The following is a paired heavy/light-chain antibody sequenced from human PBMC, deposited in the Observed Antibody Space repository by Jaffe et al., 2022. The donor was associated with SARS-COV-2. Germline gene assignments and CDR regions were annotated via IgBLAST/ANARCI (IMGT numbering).Heavy chain of an antibody. J-gene: IGHJ4*02. CDR3: FSHCSGGSCYSD. V-gene: IGHV3-30*04. CDR2: ISYDGSDK. CDR1: RFTFSIYA. D-gene: IGHD2-15*01. Sequence: QVQLVESGGGVVQPGMSLRLSCEASRFTFSIYAMHWVRQAPGKGLEWVAVISYDGSDKYYADSVKGRFTISRDNSKNTLYLQMNSLIAEDTAVYYCFSHCSGGSCYSDWGQGTLVTVSS.
Light chain of an antibody. Sequence: QSALTQPRSVSGSPGQSVTISCTGTSSDVGGYYYVSWYQQHPGKAPKLMIYDVNKRPSGVPDRFSGSKSGNTASLTVSGLQAEDEADYYCSSYAGNYIFVFGTGTKVTVL. J-gene: IGLJ1*01. CDR2: DVN. V-gene: IGLV2-11*01. CDR1: SSDVGGYYY. CDR3: SSYAGNYIFV.